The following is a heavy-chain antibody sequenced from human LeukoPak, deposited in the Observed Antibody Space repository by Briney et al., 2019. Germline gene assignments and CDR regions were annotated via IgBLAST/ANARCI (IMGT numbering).Heavy chain of an antibody. D-gene: IGHD5-18*01. Sequence: SETLSLTCAVYGGSFSGYYWSWIRQPPGKGLEWIGEINHSGSTNYNPSLKSRVTISVDTSKNQFSLKLSSVTAADTAVYYCAVGDSYVLPYFDYWGQGTLVTVFS. V-gene: IGHV4-34*01. CDR3: AVGDSYVLPYFDY. J-gene: IGHJ4*02. CDR2: INHSGST. CDR1: GGSFSGYY.